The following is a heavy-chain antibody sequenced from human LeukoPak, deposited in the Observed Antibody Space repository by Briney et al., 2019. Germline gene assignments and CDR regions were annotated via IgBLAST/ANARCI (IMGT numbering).Heavy chain of an antibody. CDR1: GFTFSSYS. V-gene: IGHV3-21*01. D-gene: IGHD2-15*01. Sequence: PGGSLRLSCAASGFTFSSYSMNWVCQAPGKGMGWVSYISSSSSYIFYADSVKGRFTISRDNAKNSLYLQMNSLRAEDTAVYYCARESIGSPFDPWGQGTLVTVSS. CDR3: ARESIGSPFDP. CDR2: ISSSSSYI. J-gene: IGHJ5*02.